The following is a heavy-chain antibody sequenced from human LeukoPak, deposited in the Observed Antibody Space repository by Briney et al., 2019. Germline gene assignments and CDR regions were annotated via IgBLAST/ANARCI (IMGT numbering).Heavy chain of an antibody. D-gene: IGHD2-2*01. Sequence: ASVKVSCKASGYTFTGYYMHWVRQAPGQGLEWMGWINPNSGGTNYAQKFQGRATMTRDTSISTAYMELTRLRSDDTAVYYCAREEAYCSSPSCHLDYWGQGTLVTVSS. CDR3: AREEAYCSSPSCHLDY. V-gene: IGHV1-2*02. CDR2: INPNSGGT. J-gene: IGHJ4*02. CDR1: GYTFTGYY.